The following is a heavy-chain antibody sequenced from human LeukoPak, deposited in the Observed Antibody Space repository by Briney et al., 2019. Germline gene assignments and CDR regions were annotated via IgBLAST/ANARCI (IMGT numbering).Heavy chain of an antibody. D-gene: IGHD2-2*01. Sequence: PGGSLRLSCAASGFTFSSYAMSWVRQAPGKGLEWVSAISGSGGSTYCADSVKGRSTISRDNSKNTLYLQMNSLRAEDTAVYYCAKGVYCSSTSCYFYYYGMDVWGQGTTVTVSS. J-gene: IGHJ6*02. V-gene: IGHV3-23*01. CDR1: GFTFSSYA. CDR3: AKGVYCSSTSCYFYYYGMDV. CDR2: ISGSGGST.